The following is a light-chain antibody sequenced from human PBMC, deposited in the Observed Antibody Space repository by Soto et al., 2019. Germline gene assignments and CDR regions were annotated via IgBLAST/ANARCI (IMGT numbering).Light chain of an antibody. V-gene: IGKV1-39*01. CDR2: TSF. J-gene: IGKJ1*01. CDR3: QQAFSAEWT. Sequence: IQMTQSPSSLSASVGDRVSITCRASQSIGTFLNWYQQKPGEAPNLLIHTSFTLYSGVPSRFSGTGSGTDFTLTISSLQPEDCATYFCQQAFSAEWTFGQGTKV. CDR1: QSIGTF.